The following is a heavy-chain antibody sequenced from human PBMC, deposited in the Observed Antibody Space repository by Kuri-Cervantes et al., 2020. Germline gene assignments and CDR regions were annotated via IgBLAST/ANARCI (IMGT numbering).Heavy chain of an antibody. CDR1: GGSISSSNW. J-gene: IGHJ5*02. Sequence: GSLRLSCAVSGGSISSSNWWSWVRQPPGKGLEWIGEIYHSGSTNYNPSLKSRVTISVDTSKNQFSLKLSSVTAADTAVYYCARGPPMFDPWGQGTLVTVSS. CDR2: IYHSGST. V-gene: IGHV4-4*02. CDR3: ARGPPMFDP.